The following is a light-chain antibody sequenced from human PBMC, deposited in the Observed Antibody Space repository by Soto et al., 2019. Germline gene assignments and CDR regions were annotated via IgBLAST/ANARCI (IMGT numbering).Light chain of an antibody. CDR3: RQTLQTPFT. Sequence: DIVMTQSPLSLPVTPGEPASISCRSSQSLLHGNGYNYVDWYLQKPGQSPQLLIYLGSNRASGVPDRFSGSGSGTDFTLTISRVEAEDVAIYYCRQTLQTPFTFGQGTKLEVK. CDR1: QSLLHGNGYNY. J-gene: IGKJ2*01. V-gene: IGKV2-28*01. CDR2: LGS.